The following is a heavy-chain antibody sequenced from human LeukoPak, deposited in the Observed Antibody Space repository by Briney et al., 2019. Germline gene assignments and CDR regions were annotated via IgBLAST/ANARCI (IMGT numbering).Heavy chain of an antibody. V-gene: IGHV3-48*04. CDR1: GFTFSSYW. J-gene: IGHJ4*02. CDR3: ARDFNCSGGSCYSALFDY. D-gene: IGHD2-15*01. CDR2: ISSSGSTI. Sequence: GGSLRLSCAASGFTFSSYWMSWVRQAPGKGLEWVSYISSSGSTIYYADSVKGRFTISRDNAKNSLYLQMNSLRAEDTAVYYCARDFNCSGGSCYSALFDYWGQGTLVTVSS.